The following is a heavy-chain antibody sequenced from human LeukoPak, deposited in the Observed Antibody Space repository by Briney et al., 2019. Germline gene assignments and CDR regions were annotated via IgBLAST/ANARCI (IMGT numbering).Heavy chain of an antibody. CDR3: ARGRVDFWSGYQYYYYYMDV. V-gene: IGHV4-34*01. CDR1: GGSSSGYY. Sequence: SETLSLTCAVSGGSSSGYYWSWIRQPPGKGLEWIGEINHSGSTNYNPSLKSRVTISVDTSKNQFSLKLSSVTAADTAVYYCARGRVDFWSGYQYYYYYMDVWGKGTTVTVSS. J-gene: IGHJ6*03. D-gene: IGHD3-3*01. CDR2: INHSGST.